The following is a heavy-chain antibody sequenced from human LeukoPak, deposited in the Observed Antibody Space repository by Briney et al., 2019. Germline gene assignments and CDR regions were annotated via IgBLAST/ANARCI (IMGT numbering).Heavy chain of an antibody. D-gene: IGHD3-16*01. J-gene: IGHJ4*02. V-gene: IGHV3-21*01. CDR1: GFTFSSYS. Sequence: GGSLRLSCAASGFTFSSYSMNWVRQAPGKGLEWVSSISSSSSYIYYADSVKGRFTISRDNAKNSLHLQMNSLRAEDTAVYYCARDLGGGGIFDYWGQGTLVTVSS. CDR2: ISSSSSYI. CDR3: ARDLGGGGIFDY.